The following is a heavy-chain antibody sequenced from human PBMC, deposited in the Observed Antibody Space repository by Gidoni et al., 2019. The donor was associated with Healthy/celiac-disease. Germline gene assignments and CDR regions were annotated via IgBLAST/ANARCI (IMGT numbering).Heavy chain of an antibody. D-gene: IGHD2-15*01. CDR2: IYSGGCP. Sequence: EVQLVESGGGLVQPGGSLRLACAASGFPISSNYMSCVRQAPGKGLEWVSVIYSGGCPYYSASWNCTFTSSRDNSHNTLYLQMNSLRAEDTAVYYCSRDYCSGPRFEGYPWGQGPLVTVSS. CDR3: SRDYCSGPRFEGYP. CDR1: GFPISSNY. J-gene: IGHJ5*02. V-gene: IGHV3-66*01.